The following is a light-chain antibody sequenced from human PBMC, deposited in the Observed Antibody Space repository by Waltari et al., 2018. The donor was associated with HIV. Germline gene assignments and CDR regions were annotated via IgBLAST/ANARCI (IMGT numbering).Light chain of an antibody. CDR1: SSDVGRYNR. CDR3: SLYTSTNTYV. V-gene: IGLV2-18*01. J-gene: IGLJ1*01. Sequence: QSALTQPPSVSGSPGQSVTISCTGTSSDVGRYNRFSWYRQPPGAAPQLMIFDVSHRPSGVPDRFSGSKSGNTASLTISGLQAEDEATYYCSLYTSTNTYVFGTGTEVTVL. CDR2: DVS.